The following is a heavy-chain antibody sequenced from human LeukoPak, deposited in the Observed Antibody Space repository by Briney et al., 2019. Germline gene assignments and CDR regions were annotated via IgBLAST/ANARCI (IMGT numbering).Heavy chain of an antibody. J-gene: IGHJ4*02. V-gene: IGHV1-18*01. CDR2: IGAYNDNT. D-gene: IGHD4-17*01. Sequence: ASVKISCKASGYTFSDFGITWVRQAPGQGVEWMGWIGAYNDNTNYPQKFQGRVTLTTDTSTSTAYMELRSLTSDDTALYYCARAGAAVTMFFDFWGQGTLVTVSS. CDR3: ARAGAAVTMFFDF. CDR1: GYTFSDFG.